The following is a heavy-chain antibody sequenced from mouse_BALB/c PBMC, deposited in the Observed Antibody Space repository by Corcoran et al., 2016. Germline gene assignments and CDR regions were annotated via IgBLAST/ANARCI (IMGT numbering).Heavy chain of an antibody. CDR2: INSDGSAI. CDR3: IRYPNDYGNYGWYVDV. D-gene: IGHD2-1*01. CDR1: GFTFSGFW. V-gene: IGHV11-2*02. J-gene: IGHJ1*01. Sequence: EVQLLETGGGLVQPGGSRGLSCEGSGFTFSGFWMSWVRQAPGKTLEWIGDINSDGSAIHYAPSIKDRFTIFRDNDKGARYLQMSNVRSEDTATYFCIRYPNDYGNYGWYVDVWGAGTTVTVSS.